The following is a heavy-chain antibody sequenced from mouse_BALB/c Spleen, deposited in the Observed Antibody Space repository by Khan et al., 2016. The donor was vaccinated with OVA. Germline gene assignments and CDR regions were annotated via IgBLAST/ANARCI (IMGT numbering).Heavy chain of an antibody. CDR3: APGGAYYESFAY. D-gene: IGHD1-1*01. CDR1: GYTFTSYV. V-gene: IGHV1S136*01. J-gene: IGHJ3*01. CDR2: IYPFNDDT. Sequence: EVQLQESGPELVKPGASVKMSCKTSGYTFTSYVMHWVKQKPGLGLEWIGYIYPFNDDTKYNEKFKGKATLTSDKSSSTAYMELSSLTSEDSAGYYCAPGGAYYESFAYWGQGTLVTVSA.